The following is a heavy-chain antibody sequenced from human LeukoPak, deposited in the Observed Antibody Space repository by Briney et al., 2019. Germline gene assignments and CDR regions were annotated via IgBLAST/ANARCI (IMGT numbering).Heavy chain of an antibody. CDR2: IIPIFGTA. J-gene: IGHJ6*02. CDR3: ARDPYYDILTGYYTHYGMDV. D-gene: IGHD3-9*01. Sequence: SVNLSCKASAGTFTSYSISWVRQAPGQGREWMGWIIPIFGTANYAQKFQGRVTITADESTSTAYMELSSLRSEDTAVYYCARDPYYDILTGYYTHYGMDVWGQGTTVTVSS. V-gene: IGHV1-69*13. CDR1: AGTFTSYS.